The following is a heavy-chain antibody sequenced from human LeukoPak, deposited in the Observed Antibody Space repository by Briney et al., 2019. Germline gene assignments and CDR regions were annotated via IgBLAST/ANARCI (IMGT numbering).Heavy chain of an antibody. V-gene: IGHV3-23*01. Sequence: PGGSLRLSCAASGFTFSTYAMTWVRQAPGKGLEWVSSISSSGNSPYYADSVKGRFIISRDNSKNTLNLQMNSLRVEDAAVYYCGTDKEVLPAVKVAAWGQGTLVAVSS. CDR3: GTDKEVLPAVKVAA. CDR2: ISSSGNSP. D-gene: IGHD2-2*01. CDR1: GFTFSTYA. J-gene: IGHJ5*02.